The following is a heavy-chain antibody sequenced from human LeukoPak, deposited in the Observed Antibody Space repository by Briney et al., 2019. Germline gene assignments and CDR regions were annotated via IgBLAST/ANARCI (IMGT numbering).Heavy chain of an antibody. Sequence: SETLSLTCTVSGGSISSGYYWGWIRQPPGKGLEWIGSIYHSGSTYYNPSLKSRVTISVDTSKNQFSLKLSSVTAADTAVYYCARPPRYWAGSGYVFDYWGQGTLVTVSS. D-gene: IGHD3-22*01. CDR2: IYHSGST. J-gene: IGHJ4*02. V-gene: IGHV4-38-2*02. CDR3: ARPPRYWAGSGYVFDY. CDR1: GGSISSGYY.